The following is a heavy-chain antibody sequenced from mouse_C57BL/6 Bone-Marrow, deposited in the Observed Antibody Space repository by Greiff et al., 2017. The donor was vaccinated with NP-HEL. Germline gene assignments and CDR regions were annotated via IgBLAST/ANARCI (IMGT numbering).Heavy chain of an antibody. J-gene: IGHJ1*03. D-gene: IGHD1-1*01. Sequence: VMLVESGPGLVQPSQSLSITCTVSGFSLTSYGVHWVRQSPGKGLEWLGVIWSGGSTDYNAAFISRLSISKDNSKSQVFFKMNSLQADDTAIYYCASQSLNYYGSSYWYFDVWGTGTTVTVSS. CDR3: ASQSLNYYGSSYWYFDV. CDR2: IWSGGST. CDR1: GFSLTSYG. V-gene: IGHV2-2*01.